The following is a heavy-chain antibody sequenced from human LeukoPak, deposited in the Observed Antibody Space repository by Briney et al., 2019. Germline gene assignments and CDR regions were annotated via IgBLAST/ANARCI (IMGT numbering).Heavy chain of an antibody. D-gene: IGHD3-3*01. CDR3: AKDRRQEDYDFWSGYYGGFDY. J-gene: IGHJ4*02. CDR1: GFTFSSYA. Sequence: GGSLRLSCAASGFTFSSYAMSWVRQAPGKGLEWVSAISGSGGSTYYADSVKGRFTISRDNSKNTLYLQMNSLRAEDTAVYYCAKDRRQEDYDFWSGYYGGFDYWGQGTLVTVSS. V-gene: IGHV3-23*01. CDR2: ISGSGGST.